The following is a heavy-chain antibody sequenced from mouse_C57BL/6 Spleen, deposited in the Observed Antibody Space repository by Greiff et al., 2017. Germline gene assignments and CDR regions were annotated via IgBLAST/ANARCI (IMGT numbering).Heavy chain of an antibody. Sequence: VKLMESGAELVKPGASVKMSCKASGYTFTTYPIEWMKQNHGKSLEWIGNFHPYNDDTKYNEKFKGKATLTVEKSSSTVYLELSRLTSDDSAVYYCARRDDYDDGFDYWGQGTTLTVSS. V-gene: IGHV1-47*01. CDR3: ARRDDYDDGFDY. CDR2: FHPYNDDT. D-gene: IGHD2-4*01. CDR1: GYTFTTYP. J-gene: IGHJ2*01.